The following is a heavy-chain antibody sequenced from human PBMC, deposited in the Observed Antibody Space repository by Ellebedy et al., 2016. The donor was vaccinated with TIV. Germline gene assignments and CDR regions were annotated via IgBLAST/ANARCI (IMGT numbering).Heavy chain of an antibody. CDR1: GFIFSNYD. Sequence: GGSLRLSCAASGFIFSNYDMHWVRQAPGKGLEWVAYIRFDGSHYFYTDSVKGRFTISRDNSKNTLDLQMTSLRAEDTALYYCVKGAYPVPTVMAVWGQGTMVIVSS. CDR2: IRFDGSHY. D-gene: IGHD3-16*01. CDR3: VKGAYPVPTVMAV. V-gene: IGHV3-30*02. J-gene: IGHJ6*02.